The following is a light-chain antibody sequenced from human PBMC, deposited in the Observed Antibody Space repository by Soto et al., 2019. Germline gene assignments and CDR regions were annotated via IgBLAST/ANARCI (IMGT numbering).Light chain of an antibody. V-gene: IGLV2-23*02. CDR1: SSDVGSYNV. CDR3: SSYAGSGVVI. CDR2: EVT. J-gene: IGLJ2*01. Sequence: QSALTQPASVSGSPGQSITISCTGTSSDVGSYNVVSWYQQHPGKAPKLMIYEVTERPSGVSNRFSGSKSDNTASLTVSGLQAEDEADYYCSSYAGSGVVIFGGGTKLTVL.